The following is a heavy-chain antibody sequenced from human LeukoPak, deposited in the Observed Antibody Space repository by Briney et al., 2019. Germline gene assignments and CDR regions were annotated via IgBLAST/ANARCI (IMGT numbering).Heavy chain of an antibody. V-gene: IGHV3-21*01. Sequence: GGALRLSCAASGFTFSIYSMNWVRHAPGNGLECVSSISSSSNYIDYADAAKVPFTISRDNAKNSLYLQMNRLSAEDTAVYYCAELGITMIGGVWGKGTTVTISS. J-gene: IGHJ6*04. D-gene: IGHD3-10*02. CDR1: GFTFSIYS. CDR3: AELGITMIGGV. CDR2: ISSSSNYI.